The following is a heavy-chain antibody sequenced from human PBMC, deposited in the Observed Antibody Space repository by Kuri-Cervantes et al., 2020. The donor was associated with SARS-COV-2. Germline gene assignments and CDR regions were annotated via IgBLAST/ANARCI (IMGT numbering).Heavy chain of an antibody. CDR1: GYTFTSYD. D-gene: IGHD3-3*01. CDR2: MNPNSGNT. Sequence: ASVKVSCKATGYTFTSYDINWVRQATGQGLEWMGWMNPNSGNTGYAQKLQGRVTITRNTSISTAYMELSSLRSEDTAVYYCARDRGDITIFGVVLGYMDVWGKGTTVTVSS. CDR3: ARDRGDITIFGVVLGYMDV. V-gene: IGHV1-8*03. J-gene: IGHJ6*03.